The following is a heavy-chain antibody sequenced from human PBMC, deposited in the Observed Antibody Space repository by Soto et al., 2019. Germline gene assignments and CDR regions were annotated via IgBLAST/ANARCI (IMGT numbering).Heavy chain of an antibody. J-gene: IGHJ5*02. V-gene: IGHV3-23*01. CDR2: ISGSGFKK. CDR1: GFIFENFG. Sequence: VGSLRLSCAASGFIFENFGMSWVRQAPGKGLEWISSISGSGFKKYYADSVKGRFTISRDNSKSTVYLELNNLSAEDTTVYHCAKNQGVELVPLATVDWFDPWGQGSVVTVSS. CDR3: AKNQGVELVPLATVDWFDP. D-gene: IGHD1-26*01.